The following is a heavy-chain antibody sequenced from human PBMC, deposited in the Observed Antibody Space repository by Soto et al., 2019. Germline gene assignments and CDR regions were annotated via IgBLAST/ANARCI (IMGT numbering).Heavy chain of an antibody. CDR1: GYTFSNYG. V-gene: IGHV1-18*01. CDR3: ARVVPGAEAWFGP. D-gene: IGHD2-2*01. CDR2: ISLYRDGT. Sequence: ASVKVSCKTSGYTFSNYGITWVRQAPGQSLEWLGWISLYRDGTNYAQKFQGRVSMTTDTSTTTAYMELRSLRSDDTAVYYCARVVPGAEAWFGPWGQGTLVTVSP. J-gene: IGHJ5*02.